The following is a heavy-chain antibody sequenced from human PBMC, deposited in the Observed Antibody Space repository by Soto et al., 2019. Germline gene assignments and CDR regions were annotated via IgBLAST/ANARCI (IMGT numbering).Heavy chain of an antibody. CDR1: GFSLSTSGVG. Sequence: QITLKESTPTLVKPTQTLTLTCTFSGFSLSTSGVGVGWIRQPPGKALEWLALIYWDDDRRYSPSLKSRLTSAKDTTKNQVVLTMTNIDPVDTATYSRPHSPWTGTKAYFDYWGQGIPVTVSS. D-gene: IGHD1-1*01. J-gene: IGHJ4*02. CDR3: PHSPWTGTKAYFDY. V-gene: IGHV2-5*02. CDR2: IYWDDDR.